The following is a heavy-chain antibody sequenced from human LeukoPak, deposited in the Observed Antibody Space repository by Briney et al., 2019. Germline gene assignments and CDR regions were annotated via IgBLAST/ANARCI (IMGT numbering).Heavy chain of an antibody. CDR3: ARGSPAGFDP. CDR1: GGSISSGGYY. CDR2: IYHSGST. Sequence: TSQTLSLTCTVSGGSISSGGYYWSWIRQPPGKGLEWIGYIYHSGSTYYNPSLKSRVTISVDRSKNQFSLKLSSVTAADTAVYYCARGSPAGFDPWGQGTLVTVSS. D-gene: IGHD2-2*01. J-gene: IGHJ5*02. V-gene: IGHV4-30-2*01.